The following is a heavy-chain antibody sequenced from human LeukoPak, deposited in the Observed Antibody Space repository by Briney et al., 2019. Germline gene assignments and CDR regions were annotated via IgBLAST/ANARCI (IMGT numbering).Heavy chain of an antibody. V-gene: IGHV4-59*08. CDR3: ARLDRSGGASDAIDY. J-gene: IGHJ4*02. CDR2: IYNGGST. CDR1: GGSISSYY. Sequence: PSETLSLTCTVSGGSISSYYWIWIRQPPGKGLEWIGYIYNGGSTKYNPSLKSRLSISVDPSKNQFSLRLSSVTAADTAVYYCARLDRSGGASDAIDYWGQGTLVTVSS. D-gene: IGHD3-10*01.